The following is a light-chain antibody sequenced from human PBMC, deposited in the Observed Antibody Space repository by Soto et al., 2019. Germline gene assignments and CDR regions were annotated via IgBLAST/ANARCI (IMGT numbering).Light chain of an antibody. V-gene: IGKV3-20*01. CDR1: QSVSSSN. Sequence: EIVLTQSPGTLSLSPGERATLSCRASQSVSSSNLAWYQQKPGHAPRLLIYGASSRATGIPDRFSGSGSGTDFTLTISSLEPEDFAVYYCHQYGSSQYTFGQGTKLEIK. J-gene: IGKJ2*01. CDR2: GAS. CDR3: HQYGSSQYT.